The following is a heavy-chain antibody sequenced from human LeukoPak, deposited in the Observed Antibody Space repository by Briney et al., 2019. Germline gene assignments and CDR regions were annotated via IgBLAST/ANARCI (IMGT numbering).Heavy chain of an antibody. V-gene: IGHV1-18*01. CDR2: ISAYNGNT. Sequence: ASVKVSCKASGYTFTSYGISWVRQARGQGLEWMGWISAYNGNTNYAQKLQGRVTMTTDTSTSTAYMELRSLRSDGTAVYYCARTYGSGSSFNWFDPWGQGTLVPVSS. J-gene: IGHJ5*02. CDR1: GYTFTSYG. D-gene: IGHD3-10*01. CDR3: ARTYGSGSSFNWFDP.